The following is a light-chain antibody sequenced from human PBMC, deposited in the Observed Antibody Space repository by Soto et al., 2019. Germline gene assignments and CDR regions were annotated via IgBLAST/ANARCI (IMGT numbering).Light chain of an antibody. Sequence: DIQMTRSPSSLSASVGDRITITCRASQSINRYLNWYQQKLGEAPRLLIYNAFTLQSGVPSRFSGGGSGTDFTLTISSLQRDDFATYYCQHSSSFPLTFGGGTKLEIK. CDR2: NAF. CDR1: QSINRY. V-gene: IGKV1-39*01. CDR3: QHSSSFPLT. J-gene: IGKJ4*01.